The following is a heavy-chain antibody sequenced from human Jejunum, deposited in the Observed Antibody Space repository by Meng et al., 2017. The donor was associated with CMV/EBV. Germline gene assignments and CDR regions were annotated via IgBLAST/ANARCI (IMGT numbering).Heavy chain of an antibody. CDR1: YNRAGYY. V-gene: IGHV1-2*02. Sequence: YNRAGYYMHGVRQAPGQGLEWMGWIKPNSGDTNYAQSFQGRITMTRDTSISSAYMQLTGLRFDDTAVYYCARGPGVAAAVATRWFGPWGQGALVTVSS. D-gene: IGHD6-13*01. J-gene: IGHJ5*02. CDR3: ARGPGVAAAVATRWFGP. CDR2: IKPNSGDT.